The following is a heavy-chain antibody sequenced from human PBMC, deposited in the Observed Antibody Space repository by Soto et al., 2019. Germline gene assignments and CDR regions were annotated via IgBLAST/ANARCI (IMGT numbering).Heavy chain of an antibody. V-gene: IGHV1-69*02. CDR1: GGTFSSYT. J-gene: IGHJ4*02. Sequence: QVQLVQSGAEVKKPGSSVKVSCKASGGTFSSYTISWVRQAPGQGLEWMGRIIPILGIANYAQKFQGRVTITADKSTGTAYRELSSLRSEDTAVYYCATTSTVKTDYWGQGTLVTVSS. CDR2: IIPILGIA. D-gene: IGHD4-17*01. CDR3: ATTSTVKTDY.